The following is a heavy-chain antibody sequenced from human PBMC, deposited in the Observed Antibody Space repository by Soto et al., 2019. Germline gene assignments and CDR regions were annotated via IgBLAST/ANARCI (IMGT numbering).Heavy chain of an antibody. CDR3: ARDVETTKANYYYYGMDV. V-gene: IGHV3-33*01. J-gene: IGHJ6*02. D-gene: IGHD5-18*01. Sequence: QEQLVESGGGVVQPGRSLRLSCAASGFSFSSYAMHWVRQAPGKGLEWVALIWHDGSTTSYADSVKGRFTISRDNSKNTHYLLMNNLRAEDTAVYYCARDVETTKANYYYYGMDVWGRGTPVTVSS. CDR1: GFSFSSYA. CDR2: IWHDGSTT.